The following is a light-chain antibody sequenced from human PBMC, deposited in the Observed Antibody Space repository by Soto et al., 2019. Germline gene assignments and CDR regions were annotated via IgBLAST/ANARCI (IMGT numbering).Light chain of an antibody. CDR1: SSDVGAYNY. J-gene: IGLJ1*01. CDR2: EVS. Sequence: QSALTQPASVSGSPGQSITISCTGTSSDVGAYNYVSWYQQNPGNAPKLIIHEVSNRPSGVSNRFSGSKSGNKASLSISGLQAEDEADYYCSSHGGSNTFYVCGSGTKVTVL. V-gene: IGLV2-14*01. CDR3: SSHGGSNTFYV.